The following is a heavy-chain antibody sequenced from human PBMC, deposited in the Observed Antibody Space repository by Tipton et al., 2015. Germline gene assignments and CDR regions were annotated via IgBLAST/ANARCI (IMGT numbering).Heavy chain of an antibody. CDR2: IRTTADGGRT. D-gene: IGHD1-26*01. Sequence: SLRLSCAASGFIFSDYAMAWLRQAPGKGLECVGLIRTTADGGRTEYAASVNGRFTISRDDSKSIAYLQVNRLRTEDTAVYYCTRSPSGIYHEFDFWGQGSLVTVSS. V-gene: IGHV3-49*03. CDR1: GFIFSDYA. J-gene: IGHJ4*02. CDR3: TRSPSGIYHEFDF.